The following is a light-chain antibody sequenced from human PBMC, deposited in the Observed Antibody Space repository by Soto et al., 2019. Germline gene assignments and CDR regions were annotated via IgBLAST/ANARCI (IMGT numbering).Light chain of an antibody. V-gene: IGLV3-21*01. CDR1: DIGSKG. CDR3: QVWDSGSSHVV. Sequence: SSELTQPPSVSVAPGKTASISCGGNDIGSKGVHWYQQKPGQAPVLVIYSDTDLPPVIPERFSGSNSTNLATLTISRVEAEYEADYYCQVWDSGSSHVVFGGGTKLTVL. CDR2: SDT. J-gene: IGLJ2*01.